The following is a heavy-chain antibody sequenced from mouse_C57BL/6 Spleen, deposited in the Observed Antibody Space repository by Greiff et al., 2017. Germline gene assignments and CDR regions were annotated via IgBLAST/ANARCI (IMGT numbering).Heavy chain of an antibody. D-gene: IGHD2-3*01. Sequence: QVQLQQSGAELVRPGTSVKVSCKASGYAFTNYLIEWVKQRPGQGLEWIGVINPGSGGTNYNEKFKGKATLTADKSSSTAYMQLSSLTSEDSAVYFCARRDGYYLFDYWGQGTTLTVSS. CDR3: ARRDGYYLFDY. CDR2: INPGSGGT. J-gene: IGHJ2*01. V-gene: IGHV1-54*01. CDR1: GYAFTNYL.